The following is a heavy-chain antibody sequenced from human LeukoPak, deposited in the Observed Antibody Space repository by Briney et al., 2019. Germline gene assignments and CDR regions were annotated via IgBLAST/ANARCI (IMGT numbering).Heavy chain of an antibody. CDR3: ARDRLSARYYYYYMDV. D-gene: IGHD5-18*01. CDR1: GGTFSSYA. J-gene: IGHJ6*03. V-gene: IGHV1-69*13. CDR2: IIPIFGTA. Sequence: ASVKVSCKASGGTFSSYAISWVRQAPGQGLEWMGGIIPIFGTANYAQKFQGRVTITADESTSTAYMELSSLRSEDTAVYYCARDRLSARYYYYYMDVWGKGTTVTVS.